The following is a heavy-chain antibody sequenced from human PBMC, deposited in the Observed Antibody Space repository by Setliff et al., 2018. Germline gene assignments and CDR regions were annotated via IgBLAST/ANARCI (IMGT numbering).Heavy chain of an antibody. V-gene: IGHV3-21*05. D-gene: IGHD6-13*01. J-gene: IGHJ6*03. CDR3: ARSRYTSRWYEMSAMDV. CDR2: ISSSSSYI. Sequence: GSLRLSCAASGITFSTYIMNWVRQAPGKGLEWVSYISSSSSYIYYADSVRGRFTISRDISKNTLYVQMNSLRPEDTAVYYCARSRYTSRWYEMSAMDVWGKGTTVTVSS. CDR1: GITFSTYI.